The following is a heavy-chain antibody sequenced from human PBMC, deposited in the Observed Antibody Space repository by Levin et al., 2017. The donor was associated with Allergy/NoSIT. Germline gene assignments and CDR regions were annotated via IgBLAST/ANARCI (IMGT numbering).Heavy chain of an antibody. CDR3: AKDDCSSTSCYTGYYYGMDV. J-gene: IGHJ6*02. Sequence: GESLKISCAASGFTFSSYGMHWVRQAPGKGLEWVAVISYDGSNKYYADSVKGRFTISRDNSKNTLYLQMNSLRAEDTAVYYCAKDDCSSTSCYTGYYYGMDVWGQGTTVTVSS. CDR1: GFTFSSYG. CDR2: ISYDGSNK. V-gene: IGHV3-30*18. D-gene: IGHD2-2*02.